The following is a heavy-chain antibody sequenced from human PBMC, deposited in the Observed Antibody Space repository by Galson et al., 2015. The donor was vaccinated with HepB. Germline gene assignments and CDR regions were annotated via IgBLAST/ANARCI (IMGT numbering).Heavy chain of an antibody. Sequence: IRQPPGKGLEWIGYIYYSGSTNYNPSLKSRVTVSVDRPKNQISLKLSSVTAADTAVYYCARETYRSGRDCYWGTRWFDLWGQGTLVTVSS. CDR2: IYYSGST. V-gene: IGHV4-59*01. D-gene: IGHD2-21*01. J-gene: IGHJ5*02. CDR3: ARETYRSGRDCYWGTRWFDL.